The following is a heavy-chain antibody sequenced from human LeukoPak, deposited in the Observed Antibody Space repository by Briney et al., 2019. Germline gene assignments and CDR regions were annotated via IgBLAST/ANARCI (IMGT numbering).Heavy chain of an antibody. CDR1: GGSISSYY. D-gene: IGHD3-22*01. CDR2: IYYSGST. V-gene: IGHV4-59*01. Sequence: PSETLSLTCTVSGGSISSYYWSWIRQPPGKGLEWIGYIYYSGSTNYNPSLKSRVTISVDTSKNQFSLKLSSVTAADTAVYYCARDLGYYDSSGYYRNDAFDIWGQGTMVTVSS. CDR3: ARDLGYYDSSGYYRNDAFDI. J-gene: IGHJ3*02.